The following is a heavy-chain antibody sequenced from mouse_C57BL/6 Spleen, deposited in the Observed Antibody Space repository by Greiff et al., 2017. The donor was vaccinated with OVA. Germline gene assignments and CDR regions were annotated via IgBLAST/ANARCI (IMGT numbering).Heavy chain of an antibody. D-gene: IGHD1-1*01. CDR1: GYTFTSYW. CDR3: ARRPGSSYDYYAMDY. J-gene: IGHJ4*01. Sequence: VQLQQPGAELVKPGASVKMSCKASGYTFTSYWITWVKQRPGQGLEWIGDIYPGSGSTNYNEKFKSKATLTVDTSSSTAYMQLSSLTSEDSAVYYCARRPGSSYDYYAMDYWGQGTSVTVSS. V-gene: IGHV1-55*01. CDR2: IYPGSGST.